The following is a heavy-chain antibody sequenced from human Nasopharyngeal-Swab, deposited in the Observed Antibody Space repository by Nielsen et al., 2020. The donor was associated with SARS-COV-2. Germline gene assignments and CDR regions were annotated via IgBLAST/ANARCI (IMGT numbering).Heavy chain of an antibody. CDR2: ISGSGGST. CDR3: AKSVWFDP. V-gene: IGHV3-23*01. Sequence: WIRQPPGKGLEWVSAISGSGGSTYYADSVKGRFTISRVNSKNTLCLQMNSLRAEDTAVYYCAKSVWFDPWGQGTLVTVSS. J-gene: IGHJ5*02.